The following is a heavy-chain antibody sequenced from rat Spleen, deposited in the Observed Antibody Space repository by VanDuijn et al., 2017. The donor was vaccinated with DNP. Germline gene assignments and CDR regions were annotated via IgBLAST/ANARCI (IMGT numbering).Heavy chain of an antibody. D-gene: IGHD1-1*01. Sequence: EVKLVESGGGLVQPGRSLKLSCEVSRFTISDYGMAWVRQAPTKGLEWVASISAGGGNSNYRDSVKGRFTISRDNARNTLYLQMDSLRSEDTATYYCARQRWYYSGEGMDYWGQGVMVTVSS. CDR2: ISAGGGNS. CDR3: ARQRWYYSGEGMDY. CDR1: RFTISDYG. V-gene: IGHV5S13*01. J-gene: IGHJ2*01.